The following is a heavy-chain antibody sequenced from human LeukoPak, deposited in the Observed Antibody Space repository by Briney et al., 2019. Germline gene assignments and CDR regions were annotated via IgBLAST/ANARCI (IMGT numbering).Heavy chain of an antibody. J-gene: IGHJ4*02. CDR2: IYYSGGT. Sequence: SETLSLTCTVSGGSISSYYWSWIRQPPGKGLEWIGYIYYSGGTNYNPSLKSRVTISVDTSKNQFSLKLSSVTAADTAVYYCARGGGEPAYCGGDCYSADYWGQGTQVTVSS. V-gene: IGHV4-59*01. CDR1: GGSISSYY. D-gene: IGHD2-21*02. CDR3: ARGGGEPAYCGGDCYSADY.